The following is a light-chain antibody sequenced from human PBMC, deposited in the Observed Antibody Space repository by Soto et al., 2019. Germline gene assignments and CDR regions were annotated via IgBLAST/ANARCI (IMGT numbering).Light chain of an antibody. CDR1: SSNIGNNY. CDR2: DNN. V-gene: IGLV1-51*01. Sequence: QSVLTQPPSVSAAPGQKVSIYCSGSSSNIGNNYVSWYQQFPGTAPKLLIYDNNKRPSGIPDRFSGSASGTSATLGITGLQTGDEADYYCGTWDTSLSAGVFGGGTKLTVL. J-gene: IGLJ2*01. CDR3: GTWDTSLSAGV.